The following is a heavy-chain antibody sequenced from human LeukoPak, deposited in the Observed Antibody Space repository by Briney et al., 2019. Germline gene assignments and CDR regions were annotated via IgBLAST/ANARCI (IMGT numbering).Heavy chain of an antibody. V-gene: IGHV3-53*01. J-gene: IGHJ4*02. Sequence: RSGGSLRLSCAASGFTVSFTFMRWVRQAPGKGLEWVSVSYRGGGTYVADSVKGRFTVSRDDSKNTLYLQMNGLRAEDTALYYCGRPLDDDSGFYISRGQGSLVTVSS. D-gene: IGHD6-19*01. CDR1: GFTVSFTF. CDR2: SYRGGGT. CDR3: GRPLDDDSGFYIS.